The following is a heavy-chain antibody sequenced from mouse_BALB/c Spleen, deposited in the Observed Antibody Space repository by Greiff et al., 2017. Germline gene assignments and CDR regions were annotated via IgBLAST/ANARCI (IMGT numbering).Heavy chain of an antibody. CDR1: GFTFSSYT. J-gene: IGHJ3*01. CDR2: ISSGGGNT. V-gene: IGHV5-9*03. Sequence: EVHLVESGGGLVKPGGSLKLSCAASGFTFSSYTMSWVRQTPEKRLEWVATISSGGGNTYYPDSVKGRFTISRDNAKNNLYLQMSSLRSEDTALYYCARYDGYWFAYWGQGTLVTVSA. CDR3: ARYDGYWFAY. D-gene: IGHD2-3*01.